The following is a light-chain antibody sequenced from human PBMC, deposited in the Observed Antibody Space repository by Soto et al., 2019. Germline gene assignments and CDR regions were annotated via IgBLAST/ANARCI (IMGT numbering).Light chain of an antibody. CDR2: GAS. J-gene: IGKJ4*01. CDR1: QTVSTY. Sequence: IVLTQSPATLSLSPGERATLSCRARQTVSTYLSWYQHKPGQAPGLLIYGASKRATGIPARFSGSGSGTDFTLTISSLEPEDSAVYYCHQRYNWLTFGGGTKVEIK. CDR3: HQRYNWLT. V-gene: IGKV3-11*01.